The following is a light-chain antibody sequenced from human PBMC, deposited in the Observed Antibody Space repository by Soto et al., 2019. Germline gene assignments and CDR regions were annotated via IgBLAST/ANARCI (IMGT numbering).Light chain of an antibody. CDR3: QQSYSAPWT. J-gene: IGKJ1*01. Sequence: DIPMTQSPSSLAASVGARVTITCRASQRISTYLNWYQQKPGKAPKVLIFDASRLQSGVASRFSGSGSGTDFTLTISSLHPEDSATYYCQQSYSAPWTFGQGTKVQFK. CDR1: QRISTY. V-gene: IGKV1-39*01. CDR2: DAS.